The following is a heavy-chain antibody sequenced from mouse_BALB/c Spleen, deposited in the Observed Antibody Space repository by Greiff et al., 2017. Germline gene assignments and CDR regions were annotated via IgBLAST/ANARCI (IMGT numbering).Heavy chain of an antibody. J-gene: IGHJ2*01. CDR1: GFTFSDYY. CDR2: ISDGGSYT. D-gene: IGHD2-1*01. CDR3: ARDDGKSDY. V-gene: IGHV5-4*02. Sequence: EVMLVESGGGLVKPGGSLKLSCAASGFTFSDYYMYWVRQTPDKRLEWVATISDGGSYTYYPDSVKGRFTISRDNAKNNLYLQMSSLKSEDTAMYYCARDDGKSDYWGQGTTLTVSS.